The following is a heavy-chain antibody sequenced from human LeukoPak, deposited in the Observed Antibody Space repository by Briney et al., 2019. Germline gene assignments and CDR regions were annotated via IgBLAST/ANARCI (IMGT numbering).Heavy chain of an antibody. D-gene: IGHD3-10*01. J-gene: IGHJ4*02. CDR2: ISSSSSTI. CDR3: ARDLVRGVKLRDYYFDY. Sequence: PGGSLRLSCAASGFTFSSYSMNWVRQAPGKGLEWVSYISSSSSTIYYADSVKGRFTISRDNAKNSLYLQMNSLRAEDTAVYYCARDLVRGVKLRDYYFDYWGQGTLVTVSS. V-gene: IGHV3-48*04. CDR1: GFTFSSYS.